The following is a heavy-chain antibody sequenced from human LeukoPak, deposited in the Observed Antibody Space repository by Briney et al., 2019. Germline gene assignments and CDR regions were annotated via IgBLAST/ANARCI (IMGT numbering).Heavy chain of an antibody. CDR2: IYTSGST. CDR3: ARSRPGAMVDY. D-gene: IGHD1-26*01. J-gene: IGHJ4*02. CDR1: GGSISSGSYY. Sequence: PSETLSLTCTVSGGSISSGSYYWSWIRQPAGKGLEWIGRIYTSGSTNYNPSLKSRVTMSVDTSKNQFSLKLSSVTAADTAVYYCARSRPGAMVDYWGQGTLVTVSS. V-gene: IGHV4-61*02.